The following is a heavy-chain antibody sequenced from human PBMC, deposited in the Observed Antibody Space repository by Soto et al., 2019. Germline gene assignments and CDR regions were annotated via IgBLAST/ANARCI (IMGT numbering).Heavy chain of an antibody. CDR2: IYYSGKT. Sequence: SETLSLTCSVSGDSISSATHYWGWIRQPPGKGLEWIASIYYSGKTYYNASLKSRATISLDRSKNQFSLGLNSVTAADTAIYYCARLLMVRGVLCGTAVWCPGTTVT. J-gene: IGHJ6*02. V-gene: IGHV4-39*01. D-gene: IGHD3-10*01. CDR1: GDSISSATHY. CDR3: ARLLMVRGVLCGTAV.